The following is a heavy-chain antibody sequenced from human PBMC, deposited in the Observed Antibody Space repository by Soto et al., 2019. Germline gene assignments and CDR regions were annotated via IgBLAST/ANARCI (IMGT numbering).Heavy chain of an antibody. D-gene: IGHD6-19*01. V-gene: IGHV3-33*01. CDR2: IGHDGSEK. J-gene: IGHJ4*02. CDR3: AREGSVAGTSLIDY. Sequence: QVRLVESGGGVVQPGRSLRLSCAASEFTFSDYGMHWVRQAPGKGLEWVAVIGHDGSEKYYADSVKGRFSISRDNSKNTLYLQMSSLSVDDTAVYYCAREGSVAGTSLIDYWGRGALVTVSS. CDR1: EFTFSDYG.